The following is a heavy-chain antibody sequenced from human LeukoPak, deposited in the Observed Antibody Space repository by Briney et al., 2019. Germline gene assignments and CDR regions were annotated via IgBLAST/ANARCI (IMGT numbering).Heavy chain of an antibody. CDR1: GYTFNSYG. CDR2: ISPYNGNT. V-gene: IGHV1-18*01. CDR3: ARIGGLEDFWSGYLKGSRWYFDL. J-gene: IGHJ2*01. D-gene: IGHD3-3*01. Sequence: ASVKVSCKASGYTFNSYGISWVRQAPGQGLEWMGWISPYNGNTKYAQQLQSRATMTTDTSTSTVYMELRSLRSDDTAVYYCARIGGLEDFWSGYLKGSRWYFDLWGRGTLVTVSS.